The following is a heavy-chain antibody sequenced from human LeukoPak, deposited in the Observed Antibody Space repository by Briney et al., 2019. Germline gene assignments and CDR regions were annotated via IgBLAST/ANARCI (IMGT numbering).Heavy chain of an antibody. J-gene: IGHJ4*02. CDR3: AKDHNPNDDYGDYPGDYFDY. CDR1: GFTFSSYA. CDR2: ISGSGGST. V-gene: IGHV3-23*01. Sequence: VQPGGSLRRSCAASGFTFSSYAMSWVRQAPGKGLEWVSAISGSGGSTYYADSVKGRFTISRDNSKNTLYLQMNSLRAEDTAVYYCAKDHNPNDDYGDYPGDYFDYWGQGTLVTLSS. D-gene: IGHD4-17*01.